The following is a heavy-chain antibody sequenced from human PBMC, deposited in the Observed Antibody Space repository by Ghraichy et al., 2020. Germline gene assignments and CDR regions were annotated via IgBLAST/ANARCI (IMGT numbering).Heavy chain of an antibody. D-gene: IGHD2-2*02. CDR1: GFTFNNYA. Sequence: GGSLRLSCAASGFTFNNYAMSWVRQAPGKGLEWVSAISGSGGSTYYADSVKGRFTISRDTSKNTLYLQMNSLRAEDTAVYYCAKVEGYCSTTSCYIVFGPRNWFDPWGQGTLVTVSS. J-gene: IGHJ5*02. CDR3: AKVEGYCSTTSCYIVFGPRNWFDP. CDR2: ISGSGGST. V-gene: IGHV3-23*01.